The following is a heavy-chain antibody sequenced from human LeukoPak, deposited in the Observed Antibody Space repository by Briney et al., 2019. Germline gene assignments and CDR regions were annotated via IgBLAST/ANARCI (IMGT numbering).Heavy chain of an antibody. J-gene: IGHJ4*02. Sequence: PGGSLRLSCAASGFTFATYAMSWVRQAPGKGLKWVSGITGSGRTTYYADSVKGRFTISRDNSKNTLYLQMNSLRAEDTAIYYCAKVITSGSYHFDYWGQGTLVTVSS. CDR3: AKVITSGSYHFDY. D-gene: IGHD1-26*01. V-gene: IGHV3-23*01. CDR2: ITGSGRTT. CDR1: GFTFATYA.